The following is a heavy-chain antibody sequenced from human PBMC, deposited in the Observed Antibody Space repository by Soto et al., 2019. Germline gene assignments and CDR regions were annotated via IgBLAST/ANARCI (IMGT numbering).Heavy chain of an antibody. CDR1: GFTFSSYG. CDR2: ISYDGSNK. CDR3: AKDAAEFYCSGGSCYSGSGSYYYMDV. Sequence: PGGSLRLSCAASGFTFSSYGMHWVRQAPGKGLEWVAVISYDGSNKYYADSVKGRFTISRDNSKNTLYLQMNSLRAEDTAVYYCAKDAAEFYCSGGSCYSGSGSYYYMDVWGKGTTVTVSS. J-gene: IGHJ6*03. V-gene: IGHV3-30*18. D-gene: IGHD2-15*01.